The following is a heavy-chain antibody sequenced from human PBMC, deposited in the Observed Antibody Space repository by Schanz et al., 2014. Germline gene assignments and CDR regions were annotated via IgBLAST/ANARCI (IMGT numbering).Heavy chain of an antibody. CDR2: IYYSGTT. V-gene: IGHV4-59*01. J-gene: IGHJ3*01. CDR3: ARDPWVGEKDAFDF. CDR1: GDSITHFY. D-gene: IGHD3-10*01. Sequence: QVRLQESGPGLVRPSETLSLTCTVSGDSITHFYWSWIRQSPGKGLEWIGSIYYSGTTNYSPSLNSRVTISLDMSKKSFSLNLSSVTTASAAVYYCARDPWVGEKDAFDFWGQGTMVIVSS.